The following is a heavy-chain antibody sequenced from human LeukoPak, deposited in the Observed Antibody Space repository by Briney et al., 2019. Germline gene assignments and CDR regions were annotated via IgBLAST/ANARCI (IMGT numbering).Heavy chain of an antibody. Sequence: SETLSLTCTVSGGSISSSSYHWGWIRHSPGEGLQWITSMSYSGATYYNPSLQSRVTISVDTSKNQFSLKLYSVTAADTAVYYCARRGVQGSSWSKPHQRGLGRFDPWGQGTLVTVSS. V-gene: IGHV4-39*01. CDR3: ARRGVQGSSWSKPHQRGLGRFDP. J-gene: IGHJ5*02. CDR1: GGSISSSSYH. CDR2: MSYSGAT. D-gene: IGHD6-13*01.